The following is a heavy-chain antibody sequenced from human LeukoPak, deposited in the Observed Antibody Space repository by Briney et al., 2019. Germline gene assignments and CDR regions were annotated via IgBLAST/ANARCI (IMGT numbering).Heavy chain of an antibody. J-gene: IGHJ4*02. CDR3: ARDFGRYFFDY. V-gene: IGHV3-21*03. D-gene: IGHD3-10*01. CDR2: ISSSSNYK. CDR1: GFTFSVYS. Sequence: GGSLRLSCAASGFTFSVYSMNWVRQAPGKGLEWVSSISSSSNYKYYADSVKGRFTISRDNAKNSLYLQMNSLRAEDTAVYYCARDFGRYFFDYWGQGTLVTVSS.